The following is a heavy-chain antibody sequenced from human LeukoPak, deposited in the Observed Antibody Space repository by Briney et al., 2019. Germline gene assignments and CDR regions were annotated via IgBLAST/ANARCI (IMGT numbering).Heavy chain of an antibody. J-gene: IGHJ4*02. Sequence: SETLSLTCTVSGGSISSYYWSWIRQPPGKGLEWIGYIYYSGSTNYNPSLKSRVTISVDTSKNQFSLKLSSVTAADTAVYYCARAPTVTDFDYWGQGTLVTVSS. CDR3: ARAPTVTDFDY. D-gene: IGHD4-17*01. CDR1: GGSISSYY. CDR2: IYYSGST. V-gene: IGHV4-59*01.